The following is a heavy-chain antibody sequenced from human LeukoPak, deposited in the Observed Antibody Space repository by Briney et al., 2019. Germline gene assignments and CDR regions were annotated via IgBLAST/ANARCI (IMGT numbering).Heavy chain of an antibody. D-gene: IGHD1-14*01. Sequence: GGSLRLSCAASGISFSTYSMNWVRQPPGRGLEWIAYISSPSTTIHYADSVKGRFTIFRDNGKNLLYLQMDSLRAEDTAVYFCATSTPDLFDYWGQGIVVAVSS. CDR2: ISSPSTTI. J-gene: IGHJ4*02. CDR1: GISFSTYS. V-gene: IGHV3-48*04. CDR3: ATSTPDLFDY.